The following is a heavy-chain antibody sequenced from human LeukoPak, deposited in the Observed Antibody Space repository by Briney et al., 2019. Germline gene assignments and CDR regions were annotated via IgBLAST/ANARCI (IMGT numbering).Heavy chain of an antibody. V-gene: IGHV4-39*07. J-gene: IGHJ4*02. CDR1: GGSISSSSYY. CDR3: ARDTYYYDSSGYHQFDY. Sequence: SETLSLTCTVSGGSISSSSYYWGWIRQPPGKGLEWIGSIYHSGSTYYNPSLKSRVTISVDTSKNQFSLKLSSVTAADTAVYYCARDTYYYDSSGYHQFDYWGQGTLVTVSS. CDR2: IYHSGST. D-gene: IGHD3-22*01.